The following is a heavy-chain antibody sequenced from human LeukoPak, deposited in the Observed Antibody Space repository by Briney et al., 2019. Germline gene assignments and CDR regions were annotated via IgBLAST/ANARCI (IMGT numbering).Heavy chain of an antibody. CDR2: IRSKANSYAT. D-gene: IGHD1-26*01. J-gene: IGHJ4*02. CDR3: TRHGSPRYSGSYRAAYDDY. V-gene: IGHV3-73*01. Sequence: GGSLRLSCAASGFNFNKYSMHWVRQASGKGLEWVGRIRSKANSYATAYAASVKGRFTISRDDSKNTAYLQMNSLKTEDTAVYYCTRHGSPRYSGSYRAAYDDYWGQGTLATVSS. CDR1: GFNFNKYS.